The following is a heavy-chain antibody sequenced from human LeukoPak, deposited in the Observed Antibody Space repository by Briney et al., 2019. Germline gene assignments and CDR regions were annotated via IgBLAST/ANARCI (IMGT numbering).Heavy chain of an antibody. CDR3: ARDHSSGWYSDYFDY. V-gene: IGHV3-33*08. Sequence: GGSLRLSCAASGFTFSSYAMYWVRQAPGKGLEWVAVIWYDGSNKYYADSVKGRFTISRDNSKNTLYLQMNSLRAEDTAVYYCARDHSSGWYSDYFDYWGQGTLVTVSS. CDR1: GFTFSSYA. D-gene: IGHD6-19*01. CDR2: IWYDGSNK. J-gene: IGHJ4*02.